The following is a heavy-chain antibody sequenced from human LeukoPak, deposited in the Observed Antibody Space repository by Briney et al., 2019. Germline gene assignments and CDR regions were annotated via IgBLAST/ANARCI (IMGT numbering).Heavy chain of an antibody. CDR3: AREGLSGSLDY. Sequence: PGGSLRLSCAASGFTFSSYSMSWVRQAPGKGLEWVSVIYSGGSTYYADSVKGRFTISRDNSKNTLYLQMNSLRAEDTAVYYCAREGLSGSLDYWGQGTLVTVSS. CDR2: IYSGGST. CDR1: GFTFSSYS. D-gene: IGHD1-26*01. J-gene: IGHJ4*02. V-gene: IGHV3-53*01.